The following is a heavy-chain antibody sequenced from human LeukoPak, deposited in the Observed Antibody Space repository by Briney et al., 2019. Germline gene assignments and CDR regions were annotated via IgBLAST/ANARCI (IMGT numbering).Heavy chain of an antibody. V-gene: IGHV4-30-4*01. CDR3: ARQYYCDSRNDH. Sequence: SQTLSLTCTVSGGSISSGAYYWSWVRQPPGRGLEWVAYMYYSGSTYYNPSLKSRATMSADTSKNQPSLKLSSVTAAHTAGNFCARQYYCDSRNDHWGQGILVTVSS. J-gene: IGHJ4*02. CDR1: GGSISSGAYY. CDR2: MYYSGST. D-gene: IGHD3-22*01.